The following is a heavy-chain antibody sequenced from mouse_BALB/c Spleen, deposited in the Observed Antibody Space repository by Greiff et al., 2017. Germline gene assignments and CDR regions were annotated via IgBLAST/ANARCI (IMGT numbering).Heavy chain of an antibody. CDR2: INPSNGGT. V-gene: IGHV1S81*02. J-gene: IGHJ4*01. Sequence: QVQLQQSGAELVKPGASVKLSCKASGYTFSSYYMYWVKQRPGQGLEWIGEINPSNGGTNFNEKFKSKATLTVDKSSSTAYMQLSSLTSEDSAVYYCTRDYYYGSSYYYAIDYWGQGTSVTVSS. CDR3: TRDYYYGSSYYYAIDY. CDR1: GYTFSSYY. D-gene: IGHD1-1*01.